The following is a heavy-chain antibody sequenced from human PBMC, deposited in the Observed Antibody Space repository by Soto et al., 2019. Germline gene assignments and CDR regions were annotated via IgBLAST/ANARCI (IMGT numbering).Heavy chain of an antibody. CDR1: GFTFSSYA. Sequence: GGSLRLSCAASGFTFSSYAMSWVRQAPGKGLEWVSAISGSGGSTYYADSVKGRFTLSRDNSKNTLYLQMNSLRAEDTAVYYCAKDRAQQLVNILWGQGTLVTVSS. CDR2: ISGSGGST. D-gene: IGHD6-13*01. J-gene: IGHJ4*02. V-gene: IGHV3-23*01. CDR3: AKDRAQQLVNIL.